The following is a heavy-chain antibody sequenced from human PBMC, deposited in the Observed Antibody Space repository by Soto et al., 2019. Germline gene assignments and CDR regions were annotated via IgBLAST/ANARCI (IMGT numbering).Heavy chain of an antibody. Sequence: SETLSLTCAVSGGSISSGGYSWSWIRQPPGKGLEWIGYIYHSGSTYYNPSLKSRVTISVDRSKNQFSLKLSSVTAADTAVYYCASRRMYYYDSSGYYLLNFDYWGQGTLVTVSS. V-gene: IGHV4-30-2*01. CDR2: IYHSGST. CDR1: GGSISSGGYS. CDR3: ASRRMYYYDSSGYYLLNFDY. J-gene: IGHJ4*02. D-gene: IGHD3-22*01.